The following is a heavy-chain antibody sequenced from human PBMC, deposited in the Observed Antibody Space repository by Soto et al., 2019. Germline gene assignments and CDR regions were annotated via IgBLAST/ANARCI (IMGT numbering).Heavy chain of an antibody. CDR2: IYYSGST. CDR1: GGSISSGGYY. J-gene: IGHJ4*02. D-gene: IGHD2-15*01. Sequence: SSGTLSLTCTVSGGSISSGGYYWSWIRQPPGKGLEWIGYIYYSGSTYYNPSLRSRVTISVDTSKNQFSLKLSSVTAADTAVYYCARYGSGECNRGSCYSPFDYWGQGTLVTVSS. CDR3: ARYGSGECNRGSCYSPFDY. V-gene: IGHV4-30-4*08.